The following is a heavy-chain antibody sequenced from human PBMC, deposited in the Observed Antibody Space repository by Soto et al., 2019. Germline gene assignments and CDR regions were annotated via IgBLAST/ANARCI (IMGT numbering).Heavy chain of an antibody. D-gene: IGHD2-2*03. J-gene: IGHJ4*02. CDR2: ISSTGDSK. CDR1: GFTFSTYA. CDR3: AVGYCSSSSCYGADYFDY. Sequence: EVQLLDSGGGLVQPGGSLRLSCAASGFTFSTYAMTWVRQAPGKGLEWVSAISSTGDSKYYADSVQGRFTISRDNSTNTLFLQMNSLRAEDTAVYYCAVGYCSSSSCYGADYFDYWGQGTLVTVSS. V-gene: IGHV3-23*01.